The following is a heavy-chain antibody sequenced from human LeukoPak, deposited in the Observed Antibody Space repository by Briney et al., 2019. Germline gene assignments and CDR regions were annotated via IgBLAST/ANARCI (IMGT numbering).Heavy chain of an antibody. CDR1: GFIFNNYA. CDR3: AKEAYPTMTAVYYYGMGV. J-gene: IGHJ6*02. Sequence: GGSLRLSCAASGFIFNNYAMSWVRQAPGKGLEWVSAISGSGGSTYYADSVKGRFTISRDNSKNTLYLQMSSLRVEDTALYYCAKEAYPTMTAVYYYGMGVWGLGTTVTVSS. V-gene: IGHV3-23*01. D-gene: IGHD4-17*01. CDR2: ISGSGGST.